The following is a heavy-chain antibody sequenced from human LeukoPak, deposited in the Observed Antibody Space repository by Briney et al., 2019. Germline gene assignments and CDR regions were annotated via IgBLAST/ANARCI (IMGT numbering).Heavy chain of an antibody. CDR2: IYYSGNT. Sequence: PSETLSLTCAVSGGSISGSSYFWGWIRQPPGKGLEWIGSIYYSGNTYYNPSLKSRVTISVDTSKNQFSLKLSSVTAADTAVYYCARGYYNSALGRFDYWGQGTLVTVSS. V-gene: IGHV4-39*01. CDR3: ARGYYNSALGRFDY. CDR1: GGSISGSSYF. J-gene: IGHJ4*02. D-gene: IGHD2/OR15-2a*01.